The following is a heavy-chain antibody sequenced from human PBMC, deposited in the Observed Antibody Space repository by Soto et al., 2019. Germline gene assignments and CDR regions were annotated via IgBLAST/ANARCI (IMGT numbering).Heavy chain of an antibody. Sequence: GESLKISCKGSGYSFTSYWIGWVRQMPGKDLEWMGIIYPGDSVTRYSPSFQGQFTMSADKSISTAYLLWSSLKASDTAMYYCARHGASYLDYFDYWGQGTLVTVSS. CDR3: ARHGASYLDYFDY. V-gene: IGHV5-51*01. D-gene: IGHD1-26*01. J-gene: IGHJ4*02. CDR2: IYPGDSVT. CDR1: GYSFTSYW.